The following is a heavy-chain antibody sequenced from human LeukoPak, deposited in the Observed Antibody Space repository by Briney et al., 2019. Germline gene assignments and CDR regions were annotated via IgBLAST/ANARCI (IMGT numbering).Heavy chain of an antibody. CDR1: GFTFSSYA. Sequence: GGPLRLSCAGSGFTFSSYAMSWVRQAPGKGLDWVSAISGSGGNTYYADSVKGRFTISRDNSKNTLYLQMNSLRAEDTAVYYCAKDGAGVYYGMDVWGQGTTVTVSS. V-gene: IGHV3-23*01. CDR2: ISGSGGNT. CDR3: AKDGAGVYYGMDV. D-gene: IGHD6-19*01. J-gene: IGHJ6*02.